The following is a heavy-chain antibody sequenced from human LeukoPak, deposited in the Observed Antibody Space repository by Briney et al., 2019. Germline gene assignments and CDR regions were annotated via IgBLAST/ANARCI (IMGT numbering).Heavy chain of an antibody. D-gene: IGHD1-26*01. CDR3: SGSSTPAEYFQH. CDR1: GFTFSDYY. J-gene: IGHJ1*01. CDR2: ISSSGSTI. V-gene: IGHV3-11*04. Sequence: GGSLRLSCAASGFTFSDYYMSWIRQAPGKGLEWVSYISSSGSTIYYADSVKGRFTISRDNAKNSLYLQMNSLRAEDTAVYYCSGSSTPAEYFQHWGQGTLVTVSS.